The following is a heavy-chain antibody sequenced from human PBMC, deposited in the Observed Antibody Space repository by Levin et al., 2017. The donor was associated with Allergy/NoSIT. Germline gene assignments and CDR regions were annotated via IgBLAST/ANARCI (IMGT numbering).Heavy chain of an antibody. Sequence: SVKVSCKASGGTFSSYAISWVRQAPGQGLEWMGGIIPIFGTANYAQKFQGRVTITADESTSTAYMELSSLRSEDTAVYYCARSNSPGSGSYYPFDYWGQGTLVTVSS. CDR2: IIPIFGTA. CDR3: ARSNSPGSGSYYPFDY. J-gene: IGHJ4*02. CDR1: GGTFSSYA. D-gene: IGHD3-10*01. V-gene: IGHV1-69*13.